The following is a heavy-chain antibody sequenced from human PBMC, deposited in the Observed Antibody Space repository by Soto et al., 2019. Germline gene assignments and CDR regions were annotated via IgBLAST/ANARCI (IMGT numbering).Heavy chain of an antibody. D-gene: IGHD3-3*01. V-gene: IGHV3-23*01. CDR2: ISGSDGKT. CDR1: GFSFGSYA. Sequence: WSLRLSCAASGFSFGSYALSWVRQAPGKGLEWVSTISGSDGKTFYADSVEGRFSISRDTSQSTLYLQMNSLRADDTAMYYCARWSYLDYWGQGTRVTVSS. CDR3: ARWSYLDY. J-gene: IGHJ4*02.